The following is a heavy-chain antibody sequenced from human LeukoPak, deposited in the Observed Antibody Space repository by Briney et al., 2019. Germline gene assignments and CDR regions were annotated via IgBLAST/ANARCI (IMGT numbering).Heavy chain of an antibody. CDR1: GFTVSSNY. CDR2: IYSGGST. Sequence: PGGSLRLSCAVSGFTVSSNYMSWVRQAPGKGLEWVSVIYSGGSTYYADSVKGRFTISRDNSKNTLYLQMNSLRAEDTAVYYCARDEWELLLSYWGQGTLVTVSS. CDR3: ARDEWELLLSY. J-gene: IGHJ4*02. D-gene: IGHD1-26*01. V-gene: IGHV3-66*02.